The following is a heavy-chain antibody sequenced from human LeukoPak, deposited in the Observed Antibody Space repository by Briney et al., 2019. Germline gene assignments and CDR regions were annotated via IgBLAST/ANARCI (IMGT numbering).Heavy chain of an antibody. CDR3: ARGPPYYDILTGPLGGFDY. D-gene: IGHD3-9*01. V-gene: IGHV3-30*02. J-gene: IGHJ4*02. Sequence: GGSPRLSCAASGFTFSSYGMHWVRQAPGKGLEWVAFIRYDGSNKYYADSVKGRFTISRDNSKNTLYLQMNSLRAEDTAVYYCARGPPYYDILTGPLGGFDYWGQGTLVTVSS. CDR2: IRYDGSNK. CDR1: GFTFSSYG.